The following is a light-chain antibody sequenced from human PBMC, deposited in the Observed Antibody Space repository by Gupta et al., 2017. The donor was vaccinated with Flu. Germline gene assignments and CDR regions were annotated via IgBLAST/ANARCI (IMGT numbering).Light chain of an antibody. V-gene: IGKV1-39*01. CDR1: QPIRNY. Sequence: DIQMTQSPSSLSASVGDRLTITCRASQPIRNYLHWYQQRQGKPPRLLIYGASTLHSGGPSRFGGSGYGTDFTLTITGLQPEDFATYYCQQTSSAPRTFGQGTKVEIK. CDR2: GAS. CDR3: QQTSSAPRT. J-gene: IGKJ1*01.